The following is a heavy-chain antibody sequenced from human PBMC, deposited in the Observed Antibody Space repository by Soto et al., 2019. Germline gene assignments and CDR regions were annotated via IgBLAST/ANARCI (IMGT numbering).Heavy chain of an antibody. V-gene: IGHV4-38-2*01. CDR2: IYHSGST. CDR1: GYSISSGYY. D-gene: IGHD2-2*01. CDR3: ARKIVVVPAARYWFDP. Sequence: PSETLSLTCAVSGYSISSGYYWGWIRQPPGKGLEWIGSIYHSGSTYYNPSLKSRVTISVDTSKNQFSLKLSSVTAADTAVYYCARKIVVVPAARYWFDPWGQGTLVTVSS. J-gene: IGHJ5*02.